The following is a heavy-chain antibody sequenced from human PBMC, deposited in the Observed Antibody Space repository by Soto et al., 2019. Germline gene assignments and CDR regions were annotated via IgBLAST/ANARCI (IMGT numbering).Heavy chain of an antibody. D-gene: IGHD3-22*01. CDR1: VFTFSNYS. V-gene: IGHV3-23*01. J-gene: IGHJ5*02. CDR3: AKSGRQYDSTGYFYH. Sequence: LXLSCAASVFTFSNYSVSWVRQALGKGLEWVSGISGSGGSIYYADSVKGRFTISRDNSKDTLYLQMNSLRVEETALYYCAKSGRQYDSTGYFYHWGQGTLVTGSS. CDR2: ISGSGGSI.